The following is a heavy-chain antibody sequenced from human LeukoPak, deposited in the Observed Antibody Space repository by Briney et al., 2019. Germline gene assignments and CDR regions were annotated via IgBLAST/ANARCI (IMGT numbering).Heavy chain of an antibody. CDR3: TAGLRKTDDDS. Sequence: SLRLSCEGSGCNFNDAWMSWIRQAPGKGLEWVGRVRTTAEGETTDYAAPVRGRFIISRDDSKNMVFLQMNRLETEDTAIYYCTAGLRKTDDDSWGQGTLVTVSS. CDR2: VRTTAEGETT. D-gene: IGHD4-17*01. V-gene: IGHV3-15*01. CDR1: GCNFNDAW. J-gene: IGHJ4*02.